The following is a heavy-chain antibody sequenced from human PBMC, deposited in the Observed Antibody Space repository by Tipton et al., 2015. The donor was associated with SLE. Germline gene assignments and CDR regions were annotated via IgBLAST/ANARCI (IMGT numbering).Heavy chain of an antibody. V-gene: IGHV4-59*01. J-gene: IGHJ3*02. CDR2: IYYSGST. Sequence: TLSLTCTVSGGSISSYYWSWIRQPPGKGLEWIGYIYYSGSTNYNPSLESRVTISVDTSKNQFSLKLSSVTAADTAVYYCAREVVGADDAFDIWGQGTMVTVSS. CDR1: GGSISSYY. CDR3: AREVVGADDAFDI. D-gene: IGHD1-26*01.